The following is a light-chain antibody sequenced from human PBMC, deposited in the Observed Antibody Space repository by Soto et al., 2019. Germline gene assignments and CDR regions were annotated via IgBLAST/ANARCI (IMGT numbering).Light chain of an antibody. Sequence: QCVLTKPASVSGAAGQGITISCTGTSSDVGGYNFVSWYQQHPGKAPKLMIYDVSTRPSGVSNRFSGSKSGTTASLTISGLQAEDEADYYCCSYASSTSYVFGTGTKVTVL. V-gene: IGLV2-14*01. CDR3: CSYASSTSYV. CDR1: SSDVGGYNF. CDR2: DVS. J-gene: IGLJ1*01.